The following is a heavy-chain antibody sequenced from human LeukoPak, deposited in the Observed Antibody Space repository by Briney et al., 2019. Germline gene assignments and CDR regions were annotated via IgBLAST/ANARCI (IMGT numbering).Heavy chain of an antibody. CDR2: ISYDGSNK. Sequence: GGSLRLSCAASGFTFSSYGMHWVRQAPGKGLEWVAVISYDGSNKYYADSVKGRFTISRDNSKNTLYLQMNSLRAEDTAVYYCAKETAPIYSPYYFDYWGQGTLVTVSS. CDR1: GFTFSSYG. CDR3: AKETAPIYSPYYFDY. V-gene: IGHV3-30*18. J-gene: IGHJ4*02. D-gene: IGHD5-12*01.